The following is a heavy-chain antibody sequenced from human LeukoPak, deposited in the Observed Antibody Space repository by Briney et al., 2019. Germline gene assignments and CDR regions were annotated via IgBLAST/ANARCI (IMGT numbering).Heavy chain of an antibody. J-gene: IGHJ3*02. Sequence: ASVKVSCKASGYTFTGYYMHWVRQAPGQGLEWMGWINPNSGGTNYAQKFQGRVTMTRDTSISTAYMELSRLRSDDTAVYYCARARGSHDAFDIWGQGTMVTVSS. D-gene: IGHD3-10*01. V-gene: IGHV1-2*02. CDR3: ARARGSHDAFDI. CDR1: GYTFTGYY. CDR2: INPNSGGT.